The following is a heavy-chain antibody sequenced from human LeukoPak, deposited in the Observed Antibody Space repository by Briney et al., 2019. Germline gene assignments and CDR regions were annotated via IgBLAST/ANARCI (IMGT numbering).Heavy chain of an antibody. J-gene: IGHJ4*02. CDR3: ARAGGGLRLGELSPFDY. CDR2: LYSGGST. Sequence: PGGSLRLSCAASGFTVSSNYMGWVRQAPGKGLEWVSVLYSGGSTYYADSVKGRFTISRDNSKNTLYLQMNSLRAEDTAVYYCARAGGGLRLGELSPFDYWGQGTLVTVSS. CDR1: GFTVSSNY. D-gene: IGHD3-16*02. V-gene: IGHV3-53*01.